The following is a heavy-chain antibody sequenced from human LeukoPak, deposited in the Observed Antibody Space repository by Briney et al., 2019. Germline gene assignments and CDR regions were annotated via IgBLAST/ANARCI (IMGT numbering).Heavy chain of an antibody. CDR3: ARSQSSSLIDY. CDR2: IWYDGTSK. Sequence: RGSLRLSCAASGFILRAYGVHWVRQAPGKGLEWVAVIWYDGTSKDYADSVKGRFTFSRDNSKNTLYLQMNSLTVEDTAVYYCARSQSSSLIDYWGQGTLVTVSS. D-gene: IGHD6-13*01. CDR1: GFILRAYG. V-gene: IGHV3-33*01. J-gene: IGHJ4*02.